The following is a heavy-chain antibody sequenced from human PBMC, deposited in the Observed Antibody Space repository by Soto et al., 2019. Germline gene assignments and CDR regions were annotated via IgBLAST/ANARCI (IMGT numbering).Heavy chain of an antibody. D-gene: IGHD2-15*01. Sequence: EVQLLESGGDLVQPGGSLRLSCAASGFTFSTYGMNWVRQAPGKGLEWVSAMSGSGVGTYYADSVKGRFTISRDNSKNTLYLQMNSLRAEDTAVYYCAKVVVVAATDFGLDYWGQGTLVTVSS. CDR3: AKVVVVAATDFGLDY. J-gene: IGHJ4*02. CDR1: GFTFSTYG. CDR2: MSGSGVGT. V-gene: IGHV3-23*01.